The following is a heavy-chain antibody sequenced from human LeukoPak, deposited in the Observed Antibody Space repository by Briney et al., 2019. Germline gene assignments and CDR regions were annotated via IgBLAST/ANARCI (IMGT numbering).Heavy chain of an antibody. CDR1: GGSFSGYY. J-gene: IGHJ6*02. D-gene: IGHD2-2*01. V-gene: IGHV4-34*01. CDR2: INHSGST. CDR3: ARGPRYANYYYYYGMDV. Sequence: PSETLSLTCAVYGGSFSGYYWSWIRQPPGKGLEWIGEINHSGSTNYNPSLKSRVTISVDTSKNQFSLKLSSVTAADTAVYYCARGPRYANYYYYYGMDVWGQGTTVTVSS.